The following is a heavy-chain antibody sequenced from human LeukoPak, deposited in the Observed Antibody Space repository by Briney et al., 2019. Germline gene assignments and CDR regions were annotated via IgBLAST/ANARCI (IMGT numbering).Heavy chain of an antibody. J-gene: IGHJ4*02. CDR3: ARGPPGGLFDY. CDR2: VYPSGST. D-gene: IGHD4-23*01. Sequence: SETLSLTCAVSGDSISNSNWSTWLRPPPGKLPEWIGKVYPSGSTNYSPPLKSRVTISVDTSKNLFSLKLSSVTAADTAVYYCARGPPGGLFDYWGQGTLVTVSS. V-gene: IGHV4-4*02. CDR1: GDSISNSNW.